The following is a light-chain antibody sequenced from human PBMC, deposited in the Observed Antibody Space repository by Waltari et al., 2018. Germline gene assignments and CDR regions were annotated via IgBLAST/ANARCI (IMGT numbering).Light chain of an antibody. CDR2: EGS. J-gene: IGLJ1*01. CDR1: SSDVGSYHL. Sequence: QSALTQPASVSGSPGQSITISCTGTSSDVGSYHLVSWYQQHPGKAPTLMIYEGSQRHYGVANRFSGYKSGNTACLTISGSHAEDEDVYYCCSYSGSRTFVVGTGTKVTVL. CDR3: CSYSGSRTFV. V-gene: IGLV2-23*03.